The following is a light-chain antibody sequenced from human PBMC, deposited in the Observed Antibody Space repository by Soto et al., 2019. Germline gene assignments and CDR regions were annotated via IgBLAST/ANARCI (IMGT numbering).Light chain of an antibody. Sequence: EIVMTQSPATLSVSPGDRATLSCRSSQSVSSKYLAWYQQKPGQAPRLFIYDASNRATGVPARFSGSGSGTDFTLTISRLEPEDFAVYFCQQYGGSPRTFGQGTKVDI. CDR3: QQYGGSPRT. J-gene: IGKJ1*01. CDR2: DAS. CDR1: QSVSSKY. V-gene: IGKV3-20*01.